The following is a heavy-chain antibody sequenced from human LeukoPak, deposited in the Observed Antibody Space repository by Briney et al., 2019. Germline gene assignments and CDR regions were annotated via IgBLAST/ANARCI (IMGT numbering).Heavy chain of an antibody. CDR3: ASDILAGYLDY. J-gene: IGHJ4*02. CDR1: GYSISSGYY. Sequence: PSETLSLTCTVSGYSISSGYYWGWIRPPPGKGLEWIGSIYHSGSTYYNPSLKSRVTISADTSKNQFSLKLSSVTAADTAVYYCASDILAGYLDYWGQGTLVTVSS. CDR2: IYHSGST. V-gene: IGHV4-38-2*02. D-gene: IGHD3-9*01.